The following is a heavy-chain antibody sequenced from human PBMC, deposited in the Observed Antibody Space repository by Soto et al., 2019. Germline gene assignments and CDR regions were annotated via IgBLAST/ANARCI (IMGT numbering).Heavy chain of an antibody. D-gene: IGHD3-10*01. CDR3: AGCYGSGTYFNGPFDH. J-gene: IGHJ4*02. CDR2: IIPIFGTA. V-gene: IGHV1-69*01. CDR1: GGTFSSYA. Sequence: QVQLVQSGAEVKKPGSSVKVSCKASGGTFSSYAISWVRQAPGQGLEWMGGIIPIFGTANYAQKFQGRVTITADESTSTAYMELSSLRSEDTAVYYCAGCYGSGTYFNGPFDHWGQGTLIIVSS.